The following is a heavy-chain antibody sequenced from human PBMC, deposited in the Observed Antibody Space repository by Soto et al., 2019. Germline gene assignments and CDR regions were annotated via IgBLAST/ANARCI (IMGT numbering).Heavy chain of an antibody. CDR3: ARVSDNWFDP. V-gene: IGHV4-4*02. Sequence: PSETLSLTCAVSGGAISSSNWWSCVRQPPGKGLEWIGEIYHSGSTNYNPSLKSRVTISVDKSKNQFSLKLSSLTAADTAVCYCARVSDNWFDPWGQRPRVTVSS. J-gene: IGHJ5*02. CDR2: IYHSGST. CDR1: GGAISSSNW.